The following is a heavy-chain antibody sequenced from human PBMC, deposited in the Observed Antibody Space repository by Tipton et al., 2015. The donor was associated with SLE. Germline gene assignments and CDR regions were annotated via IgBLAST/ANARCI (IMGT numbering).Heavy chain of an antibody. CDR2: IYYTGST. CDR3: ARGLLEWFLDAFDI. Sequence: TLSLTCTVSGSSLTGSYWSWIRQPPGKGLEWIGYIYYTGSTKFEPSLKSRVTFSVDRSKNQFSLKLSSVTAADTAVYYCARGLLEWFLDAFDIWGQGTMVTVSS. V-gene: IGHV4-59*01. J-gene: IGHJ3*02. CDR1: GSSLTGSY. D-gene: IGHD3-3*01.